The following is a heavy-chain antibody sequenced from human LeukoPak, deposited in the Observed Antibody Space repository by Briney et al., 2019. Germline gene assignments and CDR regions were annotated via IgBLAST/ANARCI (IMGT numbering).Heavy chain of an antibody. CDR2: IYYSGST. J-gene: IGHJ4*02. V-gene: IGHV4-59*12. D-gene: IGHD3-22*01. CDR1: GGSISSYY. CDR3: ARDVPPYYYDSSGFTGFDY. Sequence: PSETLSLTCTVSGGSISSYYWSWIRQPPGKGLEWIGYIYYSGSTNYNPSLKSRVTISVDTSKNQFSLKLSSVTAADTAVYYCARDVPPYYYDSSGFTGFDYWGQGTLVTVSS.